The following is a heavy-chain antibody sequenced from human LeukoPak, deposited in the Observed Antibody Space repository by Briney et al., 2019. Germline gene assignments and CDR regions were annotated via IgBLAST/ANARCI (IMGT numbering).Heavy chain of an antibody. V-gene: IGHV3-23*01. CDR3: AKDRKKDTSGVGTY. D-gene: IGHD3-22*01. CDR2: ISDSGGHT. CDR1: EFTFSDYA. J-gene: IGHJ4*02. Sequence: GGSLRLSCAASEFTFSDYAMSWVRQAPGKGVEWVSSISDSGGHTYYADSVKGRFTISRDNSKNTLYLQMNNLRAEDTAIYYCAKDRKKDTSGVGTYWGQGTLVTVSS.